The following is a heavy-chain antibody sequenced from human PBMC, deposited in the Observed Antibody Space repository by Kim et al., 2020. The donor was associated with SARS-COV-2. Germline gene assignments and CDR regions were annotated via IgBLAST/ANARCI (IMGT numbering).Heavy chain of an antibody. Sequence: SETLSLTCAVYGGSFSGYYWSWIRQPPGKGLECIGEINHSGSTNYNPSLKSRVTISVDTSKNQFSLKLSSVTAADTAVYYCARGFCSSTSCYASSLTRAFDYWGQGTLVTVSS. CDR3: ARGFCSSTSCYASSLTRAFDY. CDR2: INHSGST. CDR1: GGSFSGYY. D-gene: IGHD2-2*01. V-gene: IGHV4-34*01. J-gene: IGHJ4*02.